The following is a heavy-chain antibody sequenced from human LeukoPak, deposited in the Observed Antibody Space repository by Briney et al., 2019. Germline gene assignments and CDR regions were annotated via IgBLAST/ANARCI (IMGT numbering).Heavy chain of an antibody. CDR2: IKQDGSEK. CDR1: GFTFSSYW. D-gene: IGHD5-24*01. V-gene: IGHV3-7*01. Sequence: GGSLRLSCAASGFTFSSYWMSWVRQAPGKGLEWVANIKQDGSEKYYVDSVEGRFAISRDNTKNSLYLQMNSLRAEDTAVYYCVRGSGWLQEFWGQGTQVTVSS. CDR3: VRGSGWLQEF. J-gene: IGHJ4*02.